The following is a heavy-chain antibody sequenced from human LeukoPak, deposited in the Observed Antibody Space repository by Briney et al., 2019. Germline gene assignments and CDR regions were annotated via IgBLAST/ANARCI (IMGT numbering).Heavy chain of an antibody. J-gene: IGHJ4*02. CDR1: GGSISSYY. V-gene: IGHV4-59*01. CDR2: IYYSGST. D-gene: IGHD2-2*01. Sequence: SETLSLTCTVSGGSISSYYWSWIRQPPGQGLEWIGYIYYSGSTNYNPSLKSRVTISVDTSKNQFSLKLSSVTAADTAVYYCARGARVVPAAIDYWGQGTLVTVSS. CDR3: ARGARVVPAAIDY.